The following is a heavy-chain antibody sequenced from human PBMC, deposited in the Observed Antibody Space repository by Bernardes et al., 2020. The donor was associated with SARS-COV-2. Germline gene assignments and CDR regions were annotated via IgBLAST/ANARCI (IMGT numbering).Heavy chain of an antibody. J-gene: IGHJ3*02. Sequence: GGSLRLSCAVSGVNFNREVMNWFRQAPGKGLEWVSSISSSGDSFYYAESVKGRFTISRDNSRDRLYLQMNSLRAEDTAIYYCARDRSESWTTVVTGAFDIWGQGTMVTVSS. CDR2: ISSSGDSF. CDR1: GVNFNREV. CDR3: ARDRSESWTTVVTGAFDI. D-gene: IGHD4-17*01. V-gene: IGHV3-23*01.